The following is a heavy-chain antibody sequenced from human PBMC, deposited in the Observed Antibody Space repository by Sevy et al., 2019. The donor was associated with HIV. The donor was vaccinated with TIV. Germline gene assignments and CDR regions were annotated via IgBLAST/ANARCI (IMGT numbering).Heavy chain of an antibody. CDR1: GGSISSDY. D-gene: IGHD6-13*01. Sequence: SETLSLTCTVSGGSISSDYWSWIRQPAGKGLEWIGRIYTSGSTNYNPSLKSRVTMSVDTSKNQFSLKLSSLTAADTAVYYCASSKGRYSSSWYVFDYWGQGTLVTVSS. CDR2: IYTSGST. J-gene: IGHJ4*02. V-gene: IGHV4-4*07. CDR3: ASSKGRYSSSWYVFDY.